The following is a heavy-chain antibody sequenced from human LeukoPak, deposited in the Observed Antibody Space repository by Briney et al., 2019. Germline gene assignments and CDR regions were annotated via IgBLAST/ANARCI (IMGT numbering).Heavy chain of an antibody. D-gene: IGHD3-3*01. Sequence: GGSLRLSCAASGFTFSSYAMSWVRQAPGKGLVWVSRINSVGSSTSYADSVKGRFTISRDNAKNTLYLQMNSLRAEDTAVYYCARDSTYYDFWSGYSAYYYYGMDVWGQGTTVTVSS. CDR2: INSVGSST. CDR3: ARDSTYYDFWSGYSAYYYYGMDV. CDR1: GFTFSSYA. V-gene: IGHV3-74*01. J-gene: IGHJ6*02.